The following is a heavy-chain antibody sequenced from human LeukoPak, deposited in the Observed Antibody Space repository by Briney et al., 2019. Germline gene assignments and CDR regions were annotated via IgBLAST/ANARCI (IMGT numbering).Heavy chain of an antibody. D-gene: IGHD1-20*01. Sequence: ASVKVSCKASGYTFTSYGISWVRQAPGQGLEWMGWISAYNGNTNYAQKLQGRVTMTTDTSTSTAYMELRSPRSDGTAVYYCARGAVYNWNPSWFDPWGQGTLVTVSS. CDR2: ISAYNGNT. J-gene: IGHJ5*02. V-gene: IGHV1-18*01. CDR1: GYTFTSYG. CDR3: ARGAVYNWNPSWFDP.